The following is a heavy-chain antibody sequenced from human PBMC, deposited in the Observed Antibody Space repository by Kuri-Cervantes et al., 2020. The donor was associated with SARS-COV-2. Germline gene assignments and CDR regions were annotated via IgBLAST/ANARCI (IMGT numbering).Heavy chain of an antibody. CDR3: ARERQGGDPFDYGDHDY. CDR1: GFTFSSYA. CDR2: INSDGSST. Sequence: GGSLRLSCSASGFTFSSYAMHWVRQAPGKGLVWVSRINSDGSSTSYADSVKGRFTISRDNAKNSLYLQMNSLRAEDTAVYYCARERQGGDPFDYGDHDYWGQGTLVTVSS. V-gene: IGHV3-74*01. D-gene: IGHD4-17*01. J-gene: IGHJ4*02.